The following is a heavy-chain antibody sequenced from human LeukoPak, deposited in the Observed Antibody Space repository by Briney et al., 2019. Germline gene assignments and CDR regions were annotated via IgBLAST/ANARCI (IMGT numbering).Heavy chain of an antibody. J-gene: IGHJ4*02. Sequence: ASVKVSCKASGYTFTGYYMHWGRQAPGQGLEWMGWINPNSGGTNYAQKFQGRVTMTRDTSISTAYMELSRLRSDDTAVYYCARVLTGLKFVSGSYIGFDYRGQGTLVTVSS. V-gene: IGHV1-2*02. CDR3: ARVLTGLKFVSGSYIGFDY. D-gene: IGHD3-16*01. CDR1: GYTFTGYY. CDR2: INPNSGGT.